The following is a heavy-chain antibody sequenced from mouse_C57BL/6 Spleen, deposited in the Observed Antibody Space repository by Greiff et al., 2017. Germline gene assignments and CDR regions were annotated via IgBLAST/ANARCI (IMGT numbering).Heavy chain of an antibody. J-gene: IGHJ2*01. CDR2: IDPSDSYT. V-gene: IGHV1-69*01. CDR1: GYTFTSYW. CDR3: ARLKAYFDY. Sequence: VQLQQPGAELVMPGASVKLSCKASGYTFTSYWMHWVKQRPGQGLEWIGEIDPSDSYTNSNQKFKGKSTLTVDKSSSTAYMQLSNLTSEDSAVYDCARLKAYFDYWGQGTTLTVSS. D-gene: IGHD1-3*01.